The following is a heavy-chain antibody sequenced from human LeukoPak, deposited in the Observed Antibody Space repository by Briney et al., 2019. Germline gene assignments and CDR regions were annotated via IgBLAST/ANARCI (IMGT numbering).Heavy chain of an antibody. V-gene: IGHV3-74*01. CDR2: INSDGSST. D-gene: IGHD1-26*01. CDR1: GFTFSSYW. J-gene: IGHJ6*02. Sequence: GGSLRLSCAASGFTFSSYWMHWVRQAPGKGLVWVSRINSDGSSTSYADSVKGRFTISRDNAKNTLYLQMNSLRAEDTAVYYCAREWELLDYYYGMDVWGQGTTVTVSS. CDR3: AREWELLDYYYGMDV.